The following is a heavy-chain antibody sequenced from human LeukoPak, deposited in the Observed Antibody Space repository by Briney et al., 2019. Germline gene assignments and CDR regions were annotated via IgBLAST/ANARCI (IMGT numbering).Heavy chain of an antibody. V-gene: IGHV1-69*05. CDR2: IIPIFGTA. J-gene: IGHJ5*02. CDR1: GGTFSSYA. Sequence: SVKVSCKASGGTFSSYAISWVRQAPGQGPEWMGGIIPIFGTANYAQKFQGRVTITTDESTSTAYMELSSLRSEDTAVYHCARAGAAAGTGWFDPWGQGTLVTVSS. CDR3: ARAGAAAGTGWFDP. D-gene: IGHD6-13*01.